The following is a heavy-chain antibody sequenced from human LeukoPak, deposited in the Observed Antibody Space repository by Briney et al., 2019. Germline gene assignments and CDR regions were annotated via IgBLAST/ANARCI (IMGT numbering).Heavy chain of an antibody. Sequence: SETLSLTCAVYGGSFSGYYWSWIRQPPGKGLEWIGEISHSGSTDYNPSLKSRVTISVNTSNNQFSLKLSSVTAADTAVYYCARVRRFGSGVDYWGQGTLVTVSS. J-gene: IGHJ4*02. CDR3: ARVRRFGSGVDY. V-gene: IGHV4-34*01. CDR2: ISHSGST. CDR1: GGSFSGYY. D-gene: IGHD6-25*01.